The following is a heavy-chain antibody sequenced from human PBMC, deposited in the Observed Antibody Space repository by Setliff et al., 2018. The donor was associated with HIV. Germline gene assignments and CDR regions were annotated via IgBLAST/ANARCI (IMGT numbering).Heavy chain of an antibody. Sequence: SETLSLTCTVSGGSISSYYWSWIRQPPGKGLEWIGYIYYSGSTNYNPSLKSRVTISVDTSKNQFSLKLSSVTAADMAVYYCARDLLGYCSSTSCHSHYMDVWGKGTTVTVSS. J-gene: IGHJ6*03. D-gene: IGHD2-2*01. V-gene: IGHV4-59*01. CDR1: GGSISSYY. CDR3: ARDLLGYCSSTSCHSHYMDV. CDR2: IYYSGST.